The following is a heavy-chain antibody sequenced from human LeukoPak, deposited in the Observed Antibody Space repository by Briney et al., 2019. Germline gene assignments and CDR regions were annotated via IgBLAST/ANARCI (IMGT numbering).Heavy chain of an antibody. J-gene: IGHJ6*02. CDR1: GGSISSGGYY. CDR3: ARDPRGYGMDV. V-gene: IGHV4-31*03. Sequence: PSETLSLACTVSGGSISSGGYYWSWIRQDPGKGLEWIGYIYYSGIPYYNPSLKSRVTISVDTSRDQFSLSLTSVTAADTAVYYCARDPRGYGMDVWGQGTTVTVSS. CDR2: IYYSGIP.